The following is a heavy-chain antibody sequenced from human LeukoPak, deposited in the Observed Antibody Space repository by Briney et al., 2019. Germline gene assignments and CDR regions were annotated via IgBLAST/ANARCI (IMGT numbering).Heavy chain of an antibody. D-gene: IGHD2-2*02. CDR2: MNPNSGNT. CDR3: ARLGVVVPAAISPLDYYYYGMDV. CDR1: GYTFTSYD. J-gene: IGHJ6*02. Sequence: AASVKVSCKASGYTFTSYDINWVRQATGQGLEWMGWMNPNSGNTGYAQKFQGRVTTTRNTSISTAYMELSSLRSEDTAVYYCARLGVVVPAAISPLDYYYYGMDVGGQGTTVTVSS. V-gene: IGHV1-8*01.